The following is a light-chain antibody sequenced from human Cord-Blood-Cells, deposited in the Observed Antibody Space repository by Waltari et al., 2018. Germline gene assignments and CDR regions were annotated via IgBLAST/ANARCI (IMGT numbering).Light chain of an antibody. V-gene: IGKV1-39*01. Sequence: DIQMTQSPSSLSASVVYRVTINCRDSQSSSNYYNLYQQKPGKAPNLLIYAASSLQSGVPSWFSGRAARTYFTLTISSLQPEDFATYYCQQSYSTPTFGGGTKVEIK. CDR3: QQSYSTPT. CDR2: AAS. J-gene: IGKJ4*01. CDR1: QSSSNY.